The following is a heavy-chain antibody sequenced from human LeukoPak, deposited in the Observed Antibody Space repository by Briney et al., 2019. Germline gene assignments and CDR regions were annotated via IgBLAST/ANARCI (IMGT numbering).Heavy chain of an antibody. D-gene: IGHD5-12*01. CDR2: ISSSTTI. V-gene: IGHV3-48*02. CDR3: ARSRGSDY. J-gene: IGHJ4*02. CDR1: GFTLSSYN. Sequence: GGSLRLSCAASGFTLSSYNMIWVRQAPGKGLEWVSYISSSTTIYYADSVKGRFAISRDNAKNSLYLQMNSLRDEDTAVYYCARSRGSDYWGQGTLVTVSP.